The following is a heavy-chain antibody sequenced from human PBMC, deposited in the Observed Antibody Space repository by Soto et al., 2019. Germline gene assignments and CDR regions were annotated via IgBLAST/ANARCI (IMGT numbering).Heavy chain of an antibody. J-gene: IGHJ4*02. CDR3: AKEWSYSSGWSHVDY. D-gene: IGHD6-19*01. CDR1: GGSISSGGYS. V-gene: IGHV4-30-2*01. Sequence: SETLSLTCAVSGGSISSGGYSWSWIRQPPGKGLEWIGYIYHSGSTYYNPSLKSRVTISVDGSKNQFSLKLSSVTAADTAVCYCAKEWSYSSGWSHVDYWGQGTLVTVSS. CDR2: IYHSGST.